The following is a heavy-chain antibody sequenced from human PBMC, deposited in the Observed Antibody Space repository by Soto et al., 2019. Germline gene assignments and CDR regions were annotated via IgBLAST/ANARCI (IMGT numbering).Heavy chain of an antibody. J-gene: IGHJ3*02. CDR1: GGSISIPNW. V-gene: IGHV4-4*02. CDR2: IDHSGST. D-gene: IGHD3-3*01. CDR3: ARGKFYAFDI. Sequence: PSETLSLTCAVSGGSISIPNWWAWVRQAPGKGLEWIGEIDHSGSTNYNPSLNSRVTISLDRSKNQFSLRLSSVAAADTAVYYCARGKFYAFDIWGQGTMVT.